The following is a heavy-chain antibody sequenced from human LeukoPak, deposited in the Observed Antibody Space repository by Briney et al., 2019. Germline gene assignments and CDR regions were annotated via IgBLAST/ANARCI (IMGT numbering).Heavy chain of an antibody. V-gene: IGHV4-4*07. CDR1: GGSISYFY. Sequence: NPSEILSLTCTVSGGSISYFYWSWIRQPAGKGLEWIGRIYTSGSTYYNPSLKSRVTISVDTSKNQFSLKLNSVTAADTAVYFCARFTSGIYDYWGQGTLVTVPS. D-gene: IGHD1-26*01. J-gene: IGHJ4*02. CDR2: IYTSGST. CDR3: ARFTSGIYDY.